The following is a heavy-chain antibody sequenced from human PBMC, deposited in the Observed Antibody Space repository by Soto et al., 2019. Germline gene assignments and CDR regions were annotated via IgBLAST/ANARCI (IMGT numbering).Heavy chain of an antibody. CDR3: ARDPYYYDSSGYYPADY. J-gene: IGHJ4*02. V-gene: IGHV3-30-3*01. Sequence: GGSLRLSCAASGFTFSSYAMHWVRQAPGKGLEWVAVISYDGSNKYYADSVKGRFTISRDNSKNTLYLQMNSLRAEDTAVYYYARDPYYYDSSGYYPADYWGQGTLVTVSS. D-gene: IGHD3-22*01. CDR2: ISYDGSNK. CDR1: GFTFSSYA.